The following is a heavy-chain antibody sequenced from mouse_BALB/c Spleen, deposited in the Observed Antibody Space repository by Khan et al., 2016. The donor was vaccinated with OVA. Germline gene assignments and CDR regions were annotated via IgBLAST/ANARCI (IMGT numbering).Heavy chain of an antibody. CDR1: GYTFSSYY. V-gene: IGHV1S81*02. Sequence: VQLQQSGAELVKPGASVKLSCKASGYTFSSYYMYWVKQRPGQGLEWIGEINPNNGGTNFNQNFKSKATLTVDKSSSTAFMQLSSLTSEDSAVYYCTRSGYGSFAYWGQGPLVTVSA. J-gene: IGHJ3*01. D-gene: IGHD2-2*01. CDR2: INPNNGGT. CDR3: TRSGYGSFAY.